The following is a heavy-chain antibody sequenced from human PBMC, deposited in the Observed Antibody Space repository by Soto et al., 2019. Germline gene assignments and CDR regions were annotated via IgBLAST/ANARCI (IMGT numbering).Heavy chain of an antibody. V-gene: IGHV4-4*07. J-gene: IGHJ6*02. D-gene: IGHD1-20*01. CDR2: VYSSGAT. CDR1: GDSVSNYY. CDR3: TKGPNWNRYYYGVEA. Sequence: PSETLSLTCTVSGDSVSNYYWSWIRQPAGGGLEWIGRVYSSGATSYNPSLNGRVTMSVDTSRNQFSLRLSSVTAADTAIYYCTKGPNWNRYYYGVEAWGQGAAVTVSS.